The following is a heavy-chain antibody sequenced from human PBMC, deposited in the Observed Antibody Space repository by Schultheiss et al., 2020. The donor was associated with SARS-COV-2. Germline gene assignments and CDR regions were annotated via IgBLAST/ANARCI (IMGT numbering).Heavy chain of an antibody. CDR3: ASSSCTIFAVVPWGY. Sequence: SETLSLTCAVYGGSFSDYYWSWIRQPPGKGLEWIGYIYYSGSTNYNPSLKSRVTISVDTSKNQFSLKLSSVTAADTAVYYCASSSCTIFAVVPWGYWGQGTPVTVSS. CDR2: IYYSGST. V-gene: IGHV4-59*12. J-gene: IGHJ4*02. CDR1: GGSFSDYY. D-gene: IGHD3-3*01.